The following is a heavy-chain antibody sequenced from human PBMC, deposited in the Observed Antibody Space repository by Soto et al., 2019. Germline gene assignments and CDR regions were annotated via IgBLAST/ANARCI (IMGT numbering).Heavy chain of an antibody. CDR1: GYTFTSYG. J-gene: IGHJ4*02. D-gene: IGHD3-22*01. V-gene: IGHV1-18*01. CDR2: ISAYNGNT. Sequence: GSSVQVSCKASGYTFTSYGISWVRQAPGQGLEWMGWISAYNGNTNYAQKLQGRVTMTTDTSTSTAYMELRSLRSDDTAVYYCARTSSSSGYIPYYFDFWGQGTLVTISS. CDR3: ARTSSSSGYIPYYFDF.